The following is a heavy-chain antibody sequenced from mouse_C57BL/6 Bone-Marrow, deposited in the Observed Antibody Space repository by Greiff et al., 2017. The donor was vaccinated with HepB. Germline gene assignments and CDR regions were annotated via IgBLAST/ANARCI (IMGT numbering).Heavy chain of an antibody. CDR3: ARQLRLLGFDY. CDR2: IHPNSGST. D-gene: IGHD3-2*02. V-gene: IGHV1-64*01. J-gene: IGHJ2*01. CDR1: GYTFTSYW. Sequence: QVQLQQSGAELVKPGASVKLSCKASGYTFTSYWMHWVKQRPGQGLEWIGMIHPNSGSTNYNEKFKSKATLTVDKSSSTAYMQLSSLTSEDSAVYYCARQLRLLGFDYWGQGTTLTVSS.